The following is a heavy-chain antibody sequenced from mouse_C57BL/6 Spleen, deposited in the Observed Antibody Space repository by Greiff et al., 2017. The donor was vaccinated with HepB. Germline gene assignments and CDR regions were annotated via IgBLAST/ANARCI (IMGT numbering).Heavy chain of an antibody. D-gene: IGHD2-3*01. CDR1: GFTFSSYT. CDR3: ARPDGYCVGFAY. CDR2: ISGGGGNT. Sequence: EVMLVESGGGLVKPGGSLKLSCAASGFTFSSYTMSWVRQTPEKRLEWVATISGGGGNTYYPDSVKGRFTISSDNAKNTLYLQMSSVRSEDAALYYCARPDGYCVGFAYWGQVTLVTVSA. J-gene: IGHJ3*01. V-gene: IGHV5-9*01.